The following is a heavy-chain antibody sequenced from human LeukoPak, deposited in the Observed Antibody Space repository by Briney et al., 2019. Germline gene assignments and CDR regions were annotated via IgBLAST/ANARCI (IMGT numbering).Heavy chain of an antibody. V-gene: IGHV3-49*04. D-gene: IGHD4-17*01. CDR3: TREVDDYGRYYFDY. CDR2: IRSKAYGGTT. J-gene: IGHJ4*02. CDR1: GFTIGDYA. Sequence: GGSLRLSCTASGFTIGDYAMSWVRQAPGKGLEWVGFIRSKAYGGTTEYAASVKGRFTISRDDSKSIAYLQMNSLKTEDTAVYYCTREVDDYGRYYFDYWGQGTLVTVSS.